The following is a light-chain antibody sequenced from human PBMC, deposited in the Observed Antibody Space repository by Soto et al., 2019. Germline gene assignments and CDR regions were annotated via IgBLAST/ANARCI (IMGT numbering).Light chain of an antibody. CDR1: QSVSRN. Sequence: EIVMTQSPATLSVSPGERATLSCRASQSVSRNLAWYQQKLGQAPRLLIYGASTRATGIPARFSGSGSGTEFTLTISSLQSEDFVVYYCQQYNNWPPTFGGGTKVDIK. CDR3: QQYNNWPPT. J-gene: IGKJ4*01. CDR2: GAS. V-gene: IGKV3-15*01.